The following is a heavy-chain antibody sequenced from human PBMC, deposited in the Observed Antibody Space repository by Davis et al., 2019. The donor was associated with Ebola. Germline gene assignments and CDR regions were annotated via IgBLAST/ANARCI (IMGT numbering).Heavy chain of an antibody. CDR1: GFTFSSYA. CDR3: ARESLPVTMIVVVISHFVY. V-gene: IGHV3-30*04. J-gene: IGHJ4*02. D-gene: IGHD3-22*01. Sequence: GESLKISCAASGFTFSSYAMHWVRQAPGKGLEWVAVISYDGSNKYYADSVKGRFTISRDNSKNTLYLQMNSLRAEDTAVYYCARESLPVTMIVVVISHFVYWGQGTLVTVSS. CDR2: ISYDGSNK.